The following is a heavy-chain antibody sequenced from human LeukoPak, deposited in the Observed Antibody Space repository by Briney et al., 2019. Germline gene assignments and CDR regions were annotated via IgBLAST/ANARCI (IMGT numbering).Heavy chain of an antibody. CDR3: AKATVGATSPGDY. CDR1: GFTLSDYY. CDR2: SSSSGSTI. Sequence: GGSLRLSCAASGFTLSDYYMSWIRQAPGKGLEWVSYSSSSGSTIYYSDSVKGRFTISRDNSKNTLYLQMNSLRAEDTAVYYCAKATVGATSPGDYWGQGTLVTVSS. D-gene: IGHD1-26*01. J-gene: IGHJ4*02. V-gene: IGHV3-11*04.